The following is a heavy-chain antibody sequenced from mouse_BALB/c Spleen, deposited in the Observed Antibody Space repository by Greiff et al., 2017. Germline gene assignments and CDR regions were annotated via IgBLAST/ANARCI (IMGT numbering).Heavy chain of an antibody. Sequence: EVQLVESGGGLVQPGGSLRLSCATSGFTFTDYYMSWVRQPPGKALEWLGFIRNKANGYTTEYSASVKGRFTISRDNSQSILYLQMNTLRAEDSATYYCARDGGDFDYWGQGTTLTVSS. CDR1: GFTFTDYY. CDR3: ARDGGDFDY. CDR2: IRNKANGYTT. V-gene: IGHV7-3*02. J-gene: IGHJ2*01.